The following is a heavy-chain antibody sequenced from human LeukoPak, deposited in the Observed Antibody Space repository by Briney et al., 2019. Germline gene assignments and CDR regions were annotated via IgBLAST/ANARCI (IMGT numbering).Heavy chain of an antibody. Sequence: PSETLSLTCTVSDGSISSSTHYWGWIRQPPGKGLEWIGSIYYSGTTYYNPSLKSRVTISLDTSKNQFSLKLSSVTAADTAVYYCARSGLWSGYYRTNWFDPWGQGTLVTVSS. D-gene: IGHD3-3*01. CDR3: ARSGLWSGYYRTNWFDP. J-gene: IGHJ5*02. CDR2: IYYSGTT. V-gene: IGHV4-39*07. CDR1: DGSISSSTHY.